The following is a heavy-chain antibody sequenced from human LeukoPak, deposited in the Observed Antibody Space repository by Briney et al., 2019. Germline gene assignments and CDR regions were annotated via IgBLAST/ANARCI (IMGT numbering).Heavy chain of an antibody. CDR1: GFTFSNYA. J-gene: IGHJ4*02. Sequence: GGSLRLSCAASGFTFSNYAMHWVRQAPGKGLEWVAVISYDGSDKYYTDSVKGRFTISRDNSKNTLYLQMNSLRAEDTAVYHCARSPTTAVAGTDWGQGTLVTVSS. CDR2: ISYDGSDK. V-gene: IGHV3-30-3*01. D-gene: IGHD6-19*01. CDR3: ARSPTTAVAGTD.